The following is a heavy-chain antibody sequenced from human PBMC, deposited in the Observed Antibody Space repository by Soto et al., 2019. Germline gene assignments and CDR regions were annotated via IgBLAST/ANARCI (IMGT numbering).Heavy chain of an antibody. J-gene: IGHJ6*02. CDR2: INPNSGGT. CDR1: GYTFTGYY. V-gene: IGHV1-2*02. D-gene: IGHD1-26*01. Sequence: QVQLVQSGAEVKKTGASVKVSCKASGYTFTGYYMHWVRQAPGQGLEWMGWINPNSGGTNYAQKFQGRVTMTRDTSISTAYMELSRLRSDDTAVYYCARVRSGSERDQLLGGMDVWGQGTTVTVSS. CDR3: ARVRSGSERDQLLGGMDV.